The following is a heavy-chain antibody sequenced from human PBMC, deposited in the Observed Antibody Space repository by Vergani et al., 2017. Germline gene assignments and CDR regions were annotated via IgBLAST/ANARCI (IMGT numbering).Heavy chain of an antibody. V-gene: IGHV3-11*01. CDR1: GFTFSDYY. D-gene: IGHD2-2*02. CDR3: ARGGKVVLPATIHYYIYMDV. J-gene: IGHJ6*03. Sequence: QVQLVESGGGLVKPGESLRLSCVVSGFTFSDYYISWIRQAPGKGVEWVSYISSSGRAIYYADSVKGRFTISRDNAKNSLYLQMNSLRAEDTAVYYCARGGKVVLPATIHYYIYMDVWGKGTTVTVSS. CDR2: ISSSGRAI.